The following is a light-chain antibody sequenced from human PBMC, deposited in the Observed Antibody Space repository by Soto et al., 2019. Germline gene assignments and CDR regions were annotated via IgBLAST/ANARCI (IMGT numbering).Light chain of an antibody. J-gene: IGLJ2*01. CDR3: QSYDSSLGVV. V-gene: IGLV1-40*01. Sequence: QSVLTQPPSVSGAPGQRVTISCTGSSSNIGAGYDVHWYQQLPGTAPKLLIYGNSNRPSGVPDRFSGSKSGTSASLAITRLQAEDEADYYCQSYDSSLGVVFGGGTKVTVL. CDR2: GNS. CDR1: SSNIGAGYD.